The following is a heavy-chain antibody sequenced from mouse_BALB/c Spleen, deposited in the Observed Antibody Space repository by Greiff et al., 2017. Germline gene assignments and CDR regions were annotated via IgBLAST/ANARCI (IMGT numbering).Heavy chain of an antibody. D-gene: IGHD1-1*01. CDR2: IYPGNVNT. CDR3: ARTTVVAEDYFDY. V-gene: IGHV1S56*01. Sequence: VQLQQSGPELVKPGASVRISCKASGYTFTSYYIHWVKQRPGQGLEWIGWIYPGNVNTKYNEKFKGKATLTADKSSSTAYMQLSSLTSEDSAVYFCARTTVVAEDYFDYWGQGTTLTVSS. J-gene: IGHJ2*01. CDR1: GYTFTSYY.